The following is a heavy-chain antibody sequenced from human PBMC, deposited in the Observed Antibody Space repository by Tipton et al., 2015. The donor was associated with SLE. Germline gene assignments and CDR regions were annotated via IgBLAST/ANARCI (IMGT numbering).Heavy chain of an antibody. J-gene: IGHJ6*02. CDR2: INHSGST. CDR1: GGSFSGYY. Sequence: TLSLTCAVYGGSFSGYYWSWIRQPPGKGLEWIGEINHSGSTNYNPSLKSRVTISVDTSKNQFSLKLSSVTAADTAVYYCARHGYYDSSVSGYGMDVWGQGTTVTVSS. V-gene: IGHV4-34*01. CDR3: ARHGYYDSSVSGYGMDV. D-gene: IGHD3-22*01.